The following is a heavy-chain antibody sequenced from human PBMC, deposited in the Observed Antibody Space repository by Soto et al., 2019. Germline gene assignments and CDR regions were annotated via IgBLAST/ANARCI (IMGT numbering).Heavy chain of an antibody. J-gene: IGHJ4*02. Sequence: EVQLLESGGGLVQPGGSLRLSCAASGFTFSTYAMSWVRQAPGKGLEWVSAISGSGGSTYYADSVKGRFTISRDNSKNTLYLQMKSQSEVDTVVYYCAKVRKSGSGCYWDYWGQGTLVTVS. D-gene: IGHD6-19*01. CDR1: GFTFSTYA. V-gene: IGHV3-23*01. CDR3: AKVRKSGSGCYWDY. CDR2: ISGSGGST.